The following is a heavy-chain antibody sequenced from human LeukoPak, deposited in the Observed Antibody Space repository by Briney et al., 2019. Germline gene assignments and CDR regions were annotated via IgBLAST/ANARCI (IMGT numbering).Heavy chain of an antibody. Sequence: PGRSLRLSCAASGFTFSSYGMHWVRQAPGKGLEWVAVIWYDGSNKYYADSVKGRFTISRDNAKNSLYLQMNSLRAEDTAVYYCAREAFTMVRGVEVYGMDVWGKGTTVTVSS. J-gene: IGHJ6*04. V-gene: IGHV3-33*01. CDR1: GFTFSSYG. D-gene: IGHD3-10*01. CDR2: IWYDGSNK. CDR3: AREAFTMVRGVEVYGMDV.